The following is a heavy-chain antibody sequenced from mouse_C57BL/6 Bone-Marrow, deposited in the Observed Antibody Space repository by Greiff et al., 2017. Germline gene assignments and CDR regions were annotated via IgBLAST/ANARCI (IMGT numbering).Heavy chain of an antibody. CDR2: ISNGGGST. Sequence: EVKLVESGGGLVQPGGSLKLSCAASGFTFSDYYMYWVRQTPEKRLEWVAYISNGGGSTYYPDTVKGRFTISRDNAKNTLYLQMSRLKSEDTAMYYCARHGLRRYYYAMDYWGQGTSVTVSS. D-gene: IGHD2-4*01. CDR1: GFTFSDYY. V-gene: IGHV5-12*01. CDR3: ARHGLRRYYYAMDY. J-gene: IGHJ4*01.